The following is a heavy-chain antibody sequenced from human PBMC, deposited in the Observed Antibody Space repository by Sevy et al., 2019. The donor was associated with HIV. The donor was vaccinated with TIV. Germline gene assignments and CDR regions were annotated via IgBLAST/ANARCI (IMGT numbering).Heavy chain of an antibody. D-gene: IGHD2-15*01. CDR2: IHSGGKI. Sequence: GGSLRLSCAASGFSVSSNYMSWVRQAPGKGPEWVSVIHSGGKISYADSVQGGFTISRDNSKNTLYLQMNSLRAEDTAVYYCAREDIVLGEDNYYGIDVWGQGTTVTVSS. CDR3: AREDIVLGEDNYYGIDV. V-gene: IGHV3-53*01. J-gene: IGHJ6*02. CDR1: GFSVSSNY.